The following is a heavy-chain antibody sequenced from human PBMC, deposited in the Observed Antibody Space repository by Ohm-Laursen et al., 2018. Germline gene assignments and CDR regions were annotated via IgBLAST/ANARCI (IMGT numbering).Heavy chain of an antibody. Sequence: SLRLLFSSGFTFSDYYMSWIRQAPGKGLEWVSYISSSGSIIYYADSVKGRFTISRDNAKNSLYLQMNSLRAEDTAVYYCARVAFTVVTKVDYWGQGTLVTVSS. CDR1: GFTFSDYY. CDR2: ISSSGSII. D-gene: IGHD4-23*01. CDR3: ARVAFTVVTKVDY. V-gene: IGHV3-11*01. J-gene: IGHJ4*02.